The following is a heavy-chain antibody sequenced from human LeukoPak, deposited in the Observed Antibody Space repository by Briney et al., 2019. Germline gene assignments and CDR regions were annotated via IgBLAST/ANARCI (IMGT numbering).Heavy chain of an antibody. D-gene: IGHD2-15*01. CDR3: ARLVVDLPADWFDP. V-gene: IGHV3-23*01. J-gene: IGHJ5*02. CDR1: GFTFSNYA. Sequence: GGSLRLSCVASGFTFSNYAVTWVRQTPGKGLEWVATIGTTINGTYYADSVRGRFTISRDNPRDTLHLYMNSLSADDTALYYCARLVVDLPADWFDPWGQGTLVIVSS. CDR2: IGTTINGT.